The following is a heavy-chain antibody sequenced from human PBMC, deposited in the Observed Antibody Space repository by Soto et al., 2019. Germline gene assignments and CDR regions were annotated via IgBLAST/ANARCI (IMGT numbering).Heavy chain of an antibody. V-gene: IGHV3-33*01. J-gene: IGHJ4*02. CDR3: ARDSARVGFVGVTIIHSSDY. Sequence: VQLVESGGGVVQPGRSVRLSCATSGFLFSSYGMHWIRPAPGKGLDWVALIWYDETKKYYAGSVKGRFTNSRDNSKNTVSIQMNSRRVEDTAMYYCARDSARVGFVGVTIIHSSDYWGQGTLVAAS. D-gene: IGHD4-17*01. CDR1: GFLFSSYG. CDR2: IWYDETKK.